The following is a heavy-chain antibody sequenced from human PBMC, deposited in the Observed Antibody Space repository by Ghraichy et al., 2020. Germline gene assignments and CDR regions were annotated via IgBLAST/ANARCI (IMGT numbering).Heavy chain of an antibody. D-gene: IGHD4-23*01. J-gene: IGHJ6*02. Sequence: GGSLRLSCVGSGFTFSDYSMNWVRQSPGKGLEWVSYITSSSRTKSYADSVKGRFTISRDNAHNSLDLQMNSLRDEDTAVYYCARGSKVVRLFYYDGMDVWGQGTTVTVSS. CDR2: ITSSSRTK. CDR3: ARGSKVVRLFYYDGMDV. V-gene: IGHV3-48*02. CDR1: GFTFSDYS.